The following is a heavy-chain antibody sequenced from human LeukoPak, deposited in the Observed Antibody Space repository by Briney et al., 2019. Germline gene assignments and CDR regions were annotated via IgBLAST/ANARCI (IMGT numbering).Heavy chain of an antibody. CDR2: IYYSGST. J-gene: IGHJ4*02. Sequence: SETLSLTCTVSGGSIGNTTFNWGWIRQPPAKGLEWFGTIYYSGSTYYNPSLKSRVTVSIDTSKNQFSLKLSSVTATDTAVYYCVRHGVTTTGYFWDWGQGTLVTVSS. CDR1: GGSIGNTTFN. V-gene: IGHV4-39*01. CDR3: VRHGVTTTGYFWD. D-gene: IGHD3-9*01.